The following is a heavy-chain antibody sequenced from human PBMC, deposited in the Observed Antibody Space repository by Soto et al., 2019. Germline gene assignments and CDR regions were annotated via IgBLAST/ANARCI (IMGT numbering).Heavy chain of an antibody. CDR1: GGSISSGGYY. J-gene: IGHJ4*02. CDR3: ARLWTTVANDN. CDR2: ISYSGST. Sequence: SETLSLTCTVSGGSISSGGYYWSWIRQHPGKGLEWIGYISYSGSTYYNPSLESRVTISVDTSKNQFSLKLSSVTAADTAVYYCARLWTTVANDNWGQGTLVTVSS. V-gene: IGHV4-31*03. D-gene: IGHD4-17*01.